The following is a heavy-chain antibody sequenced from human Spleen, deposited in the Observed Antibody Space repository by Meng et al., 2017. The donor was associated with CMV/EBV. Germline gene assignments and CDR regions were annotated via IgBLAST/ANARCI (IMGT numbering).Heavy chain of an antibody. D-gene: IGHD5-12*01. CDR2: INSDGSTT. V-gene: IGHV3-74*01. CDR3: VRVGLAFDY. J-gene: IGHJ4*02. Sequence: GESLKISCAASEFTLSSYWMHWVRQAPGKGLVWVSRINSDGSTTSYEDSVKGRFTISRDNAKNSLYLQMSGLGAEDAALYYCVRVGLAFDYWGQGTLVTVSS. CDR1: EFTLSSYW.